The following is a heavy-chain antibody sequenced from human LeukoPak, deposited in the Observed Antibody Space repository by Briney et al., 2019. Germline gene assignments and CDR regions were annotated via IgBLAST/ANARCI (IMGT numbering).Heavy chain of an antibody. CDR1: GSTFTTYA. CDR2: ISGGIVTT. J-gene: IGHJ6*02. CDR3: AKMTGLELTNYGMDV. Sequence: GGSLRLSCAASGSTFTTYAMSWVRQAPGKGLEWVSAISGGIVTTYYADSLKGRFTIPRDNSKHTLYLQMASLTVEDPAVYYWAKMTGLELTNYGMDVWGQGTSVTVSS. D-gene: IGHD3-9*01. V-gene: IGHV3-23*01.